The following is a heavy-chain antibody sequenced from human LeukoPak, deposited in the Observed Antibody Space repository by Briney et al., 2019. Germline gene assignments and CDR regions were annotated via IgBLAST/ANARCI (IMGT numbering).Heavy chain of an antibody. CDR2: ISSSSNTI. CDR3: ARDPGLMRAAAWGDY. V-gene: IGHV3-48*01. J-gene: IGHJ4*02. CDR1: GFTFSSYG. Sequence: GGSLRLSCAASGFTFSSYGMIGVRQAPGKGLEWISYISSSSNTIYYADSVKGRFTISRDNAKNSLYLQVSSLRAEDTAVYSCARDPGLMRAAAWGDYWGQGTLVIVSS. D-gene: IGHD6-13*01.